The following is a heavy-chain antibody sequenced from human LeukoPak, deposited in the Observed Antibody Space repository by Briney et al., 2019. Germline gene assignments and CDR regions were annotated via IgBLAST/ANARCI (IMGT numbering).Heavy chain of an antibody. CDR1: GFTVSSNY. D-gene: IGHD6-6*01. Sequence: PGGSLRLSCAASGFTVSSNYMSWVRQAPGKGLEWVSVIYSGGSTYYADSVKGRFTISRVNSKNTLYLQMNSLRAEDTAVYYCARDLRGSSSYHYYYYMDVWGKGTTVTVSS. J-gene: IGHJ6*03. CDR2: IYSGGST. V-gene: IGHV3-53*01. CDR3: ARDLRGSSSYHYYYYMDV.